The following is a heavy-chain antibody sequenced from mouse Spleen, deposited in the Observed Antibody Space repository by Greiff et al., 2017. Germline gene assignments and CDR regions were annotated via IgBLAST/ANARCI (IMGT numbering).Heavy chain of an antibody. Sequence: EVQRVESGAELVKPGASVKLSCTASGFNIKDTYMHWVKQRPEQGLEWIGRIDPANGNTKYDPKFQGKATITADTSSNTAYLQLSSLTSEDTAVYYCANADYYGSSPFNGYWGQGTTLTVSS. CDR3: ANADYYGSSPFNGY. CDR2: IDPANGNT. CDR1: GFNIKDTY. J-gene: IGHJ2*01. D-gene: IGHD1-1*01. V-gene: IGHV14-3*02.